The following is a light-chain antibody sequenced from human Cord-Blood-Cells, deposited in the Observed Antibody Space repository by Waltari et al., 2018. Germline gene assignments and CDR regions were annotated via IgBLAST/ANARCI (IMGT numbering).Light chain of an antibody. Sequence: QSVLTQPPSASGTPGRRVTFSCSGRSSNIGSNTVNWYQQLPGKAPKLLIYSNNQRPAGGPDRFSGSKSCTSASLASSGLQSDDEAVYYCAAWDDSLNGPVFGGGTQLTVL. V-gene: IGLV1-44*01. CDR2: SNN. CDR3: AAWDDSLNGPV. J-gene: IGLJ3*02. CDR1: SSNIGSNT.